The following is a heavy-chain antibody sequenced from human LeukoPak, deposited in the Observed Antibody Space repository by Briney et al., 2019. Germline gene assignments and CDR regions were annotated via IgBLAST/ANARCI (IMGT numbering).Heavy chain of an antibody. CDR1: GFTFSDYY. J-gene: IGHJ4*02. Sequence: GGSLRLSCAASGFTFSDYYTSWIRQAPGKGLEWVSYISSSSSYTNYADSVKGRFPISRDNAKNSLYLQMNSLRAEDTAVYYCARFHSSGYPYFDYWGQGTLVTVSS. D-gene: IGHD3-22*01. CDR3: ARFHSSGYPYFDY. V-gene: IGHV3-11*06. CDR2: ISSSSSYT.